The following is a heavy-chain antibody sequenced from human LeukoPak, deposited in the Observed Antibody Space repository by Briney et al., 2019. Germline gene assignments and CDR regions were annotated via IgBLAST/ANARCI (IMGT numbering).Heavy chain of an antibody. V-gene: IGHV3-30*02. CDR3: ATLPYYYDSSGSYYFDY. CDR2: IRYDGSNK. D-gene: IGHD3-22*01. J-gene: IGHJ4*02. CDR1: GFIFNSYG. Sequence: GGSLRLSCAASGFIFNSYGMHWVRQAPGKGLEWVAFIRYDGSNKYYADSVKGRFTISRDNSKNTLYPQMNSLRVEDTAVYYCATLPYYYDSSGSYYFDYWGQGTLVTVSS.